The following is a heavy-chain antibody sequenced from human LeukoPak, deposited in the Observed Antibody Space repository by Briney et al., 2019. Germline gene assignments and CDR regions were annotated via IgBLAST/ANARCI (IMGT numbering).Heavy chain of an antibody. D-gene: IGHD3-22*01. CDR3: ARKLITMIADDAFDI. J-gene: IGHJ3*02. CDR1: GGSISSGGYY. Sequence: SQTLSLTCTVSGGSISSGGYYWSWIRQPPGKGLEWIGYIYYSGSTYYSPSLKSRVTISVDTSKNQFSLKLSSVTAADTAVYYCARKLITMIADDAFDIWGQGTMVTVSS. CDR2: IYYSGST. V-gene: IGHV4-31*03.